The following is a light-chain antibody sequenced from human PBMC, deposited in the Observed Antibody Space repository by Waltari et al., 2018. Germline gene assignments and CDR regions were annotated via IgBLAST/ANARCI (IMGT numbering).Light chain of an antibody. CDR1: RVIYAF. V-gene: IGKV1-39*01. CDR2: DAS. Sequence: TCRASRVIYAFLNWYQQQPGKAPKLLIYDASTLQRGVPPRFSGTRIGTDFSLTISDLQPEYFATYFCQQSYSAPFTFGRGTRLE. J-gene: IGKJ5*01. CDR3: QQSYSAPFT.